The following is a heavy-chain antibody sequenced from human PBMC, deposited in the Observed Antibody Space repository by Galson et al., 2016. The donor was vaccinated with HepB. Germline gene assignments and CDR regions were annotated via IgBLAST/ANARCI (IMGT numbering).Heavy chain of an antibody. D-gene: IGHD3-16*02. CDR3: ARDVGGIMFDY. CDR1: GFTFSDYG. J-gene: IGHJ4*02. V-gene: IGHV3-23*01. CDR2: MAGVGGNT. Sequence: SLRLSCAASGFTFSDYGMAWVRQAPGRGLEWVATMAGVGGNTHYPYSVKGRFTISRDNSKNTLSLQMNSLRAEDTALYYCARDVGGIMFDYWGQGTLVTVSS.